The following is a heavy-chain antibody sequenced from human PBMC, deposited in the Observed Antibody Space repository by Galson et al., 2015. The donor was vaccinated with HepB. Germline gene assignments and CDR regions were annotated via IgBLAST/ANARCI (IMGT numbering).Heavy chain of an antibody. D-gene: IGHD6-19*01. CDR2: ISYDGSNK. CDR3: AKDPYLYSALAGTMAGFDY. Sequence: LRLSCAASGFTFSNYGMHWVRQAPGKGLEWVAVISYDGSNKYYADSVKGRFTISRGNSKNTLYLQMNSLRAEDTALYYCAKDPYLYSALAGTMAGFDYWGQGTLVTVSS. J-gene: IGHJ4*02. V-gene: IGHV3-30*18. CDR1: GFTFSNYG.